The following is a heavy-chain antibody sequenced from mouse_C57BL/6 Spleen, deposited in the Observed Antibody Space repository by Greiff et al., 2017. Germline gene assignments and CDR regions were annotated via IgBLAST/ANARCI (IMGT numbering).Heavy chain of an antibody. J-gene: IGHJ1*03. CDR3: ASSATVRAGDWYFDD. V-gene: IGHV1-69*01. Sequence: QVQLQQSGAELVMPGASVKLSCKASGYTFTSYWMHWVKQRPGQGLAWIGEIDPSDSYTNYNQKFKGKSTLTVDKSYSTANMQLSSLTSEDSAVYYWASSATVRAGDWYFDDWGTGTTVTVSS. D-gene: IGHD1-1*01. CDR1: GYTFTSYW. CDR2: IDPSDSYT.